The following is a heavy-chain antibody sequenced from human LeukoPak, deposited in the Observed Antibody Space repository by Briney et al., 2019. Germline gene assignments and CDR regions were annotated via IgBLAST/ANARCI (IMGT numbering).Heavy chain of an antibody. CDR1: GFTFSNYD. D-gene: IGHD2-2*01. CDR2: FHTAGDT. Sequence: GGSLRLSCAASGFTFSNYDMHWVRQVTGKGLEWVSAFHTAGDTHYSGSVKGRFATSRENAKNSFHLQMNNLRAGDTALYYCARGSCSSSSCYERLNGLDVWGQGTPVTVSS. V-gene: IGHV3-13*01. J-gene: IGHJ6*02. CDR3: ARGSCSSSSCYERLNGLDV.